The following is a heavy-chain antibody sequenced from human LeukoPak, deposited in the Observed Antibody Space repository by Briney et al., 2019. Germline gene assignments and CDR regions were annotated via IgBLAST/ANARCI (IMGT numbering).Heavy chain of an antibody. D-gene: IGHD3-22*01. J-gene: IGHJ4*02. CDR1: GGSFSGYY. Sequence: SETLSLTCAVYGGSFSGYYWSWIRQPPGKGLEWIGEINHSGSTNYNSSLKSRVTISVDTSKNQFSLKLSSVTAADTAVYYCARGRRSSGYYLYYYFDYWGQGTLVTVSS. CDR3: ARGRRSSGYYLYYYFDY. CDR2: INHSGST. V-gene: IGHV4-34*01.